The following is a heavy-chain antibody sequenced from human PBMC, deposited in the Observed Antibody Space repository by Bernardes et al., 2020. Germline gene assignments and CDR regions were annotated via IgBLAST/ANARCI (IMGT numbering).Heavy chain of an antibody. J-gene: IGHJ4*02. CDR3: ARPKYSSSWYPE. V-gene: IGHV4-34*01. Sequence: SETLSLTCAVYGGSFSGYYWSWIRQPPGKGLEWIGEINHSGSTNYNPSLKSRVTISVDTSKNQFSLKLRSVTAADTAVYYCARPKYSSSWYPEWCQGTLVTVSS. CDR2: INHSGST. D-gene: IGHD6-13*01. CDR1: GGSFSGYY.